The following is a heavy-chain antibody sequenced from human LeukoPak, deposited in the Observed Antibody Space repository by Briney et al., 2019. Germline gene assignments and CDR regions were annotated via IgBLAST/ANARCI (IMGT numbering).Heavy chain of an antibody. CDR1: GFTFSSYS. CDR3: ARECRSRGNYYYGSGSCNGAFDI. J-gene: IGHJ3*02. CDR2: ISSSSSYI. D-gene: IGHD3-10*01. Sequence: GGSLRLSCAASGFTFSSYSMNWVRQAPGKGLEWVSSISSSSSYIYYADSVKGRFTISRDNAKNSLYLQMNSLRAEDTAVYYCARECRSRGNYYYGSGSCNGAFDIWGQGTMVTVSS. V-gene: IGHV3-21*01.